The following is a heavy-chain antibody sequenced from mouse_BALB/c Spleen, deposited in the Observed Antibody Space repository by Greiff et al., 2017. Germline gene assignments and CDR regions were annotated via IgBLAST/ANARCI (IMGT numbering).Heavy chain of an antibody. D-gene: IGHD1-2*01. V-gene: IGHV6-6*02. CDR3: TRRGTTATGAMDY. J-gene: IGHJ4*01. CDR2: IRLKSNNYAT. Sequence: EVKVEESGGGLVQPGGSMKLSCVASGFTFSNYWMNWVRQSPEKGLEWVAEIRLKSNNYATHYAESVKGRFTISRDDSKSSVYLQMNNLRAEDTGIYYCTRRGTTATGAMDYWGQGTSVTVSS. CDR1: GFTFSNYW.